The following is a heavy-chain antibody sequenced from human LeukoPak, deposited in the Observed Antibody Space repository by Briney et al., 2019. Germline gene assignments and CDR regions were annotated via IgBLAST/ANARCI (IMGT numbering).Heavy chain of an antibody. CDR1: GFTFTAYS. D-gene: IGHD2-21*02. CDR2: INLKNGAT. CDR3: ARDGDSTAPDFDF. Sequence: GASVKVSCKASGFTFTAYSLYWVRQAPGQGLECVGFINLKNGATGYAQNFQGRVTMTRDTSISTAFMELSSLRSDDTAVYYCARDGDSTAPDFDFWGQGALVTVSS. J-gene: IGHJ4*02. V-gene: IGHV1-2*02.